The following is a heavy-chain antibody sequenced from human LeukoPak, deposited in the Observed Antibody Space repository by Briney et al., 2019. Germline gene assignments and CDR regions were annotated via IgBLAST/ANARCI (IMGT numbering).Heavy chain of an antibody. CDR1: GYSLTAYY. Sequence: ASVKISCKPTGYSLTAYYIFWMRHAPGQGLEYEGWINLYNGATKYAQRFQSRVTMTRDTSISTAYMELSRLRSDDTATYYCASWAGGNEPVASFDYWGQGTLVTVSS. V-gene: IGHV1-2*02. CDR2: INLYNGAT. CDR3: ASWAGGNEPVASFDY. J-gene: IGHJ4*02. D-gene: IGHD1-14*01.